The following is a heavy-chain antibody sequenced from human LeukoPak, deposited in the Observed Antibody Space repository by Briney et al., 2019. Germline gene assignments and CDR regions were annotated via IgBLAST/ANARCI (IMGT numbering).Heavy chain of an antibody. J-gene: IGHJ6*03. CDR3: ARDRYYYMDV. CDR1: GGSISSGSYY. V-gene: IGHV4-61*02. CDR2: IYTSGST. Sequence: PSETLSLTCTVSGGSISSGSYYWSWIRQPAGKGLEWIGRIYTSGSTNYNPSLKSRVTISVDTSKNQFSLKLSSVTAADTAVYYRARDRYYYMDVWGKGTTVTVSS.